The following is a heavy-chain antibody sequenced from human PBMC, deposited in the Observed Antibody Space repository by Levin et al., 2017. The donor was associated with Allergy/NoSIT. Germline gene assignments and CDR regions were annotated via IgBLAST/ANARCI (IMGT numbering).Heavy chain of an antibody. CDR1: GFTFSNSW. J-gene: IGHJ3*01. V-gene: IGHV3-74*01. CDR3: AREPTSALDV. CDR2: INSDGSSI. Sequence: LSLTCAASGFTFSNSWMHWVRQAPGEGLVWVSRINSDGSSIVYADSVKGRFTISRDNAKNTVYLQMNSLTAEDTAVYFCAREPTSALDVWGQGTMVTVSS. D-gene: IGHD2-2*01.